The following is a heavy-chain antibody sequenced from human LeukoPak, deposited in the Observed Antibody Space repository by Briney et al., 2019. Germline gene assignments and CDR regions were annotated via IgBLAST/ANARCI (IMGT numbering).Heavy chain of an antibody. J-gene: IGHJ4*02. V-gene: IGHV1-46*01. Sequence: ASVKVSCKTSGYTFSNYYLHWVRQAPGQGPEWMGIIKPSDGSTQYPQKFQGRVTMTRDMSASTIYMELSSLTSEDTAMYYCAREPPDSYRFEYWGQGAPVTVSS. CDR2: IKPSDGST. D-gene: IGHD2-2*01. CDR3: AREPPDSYRFEY. CDR1: GYTFSNYY.